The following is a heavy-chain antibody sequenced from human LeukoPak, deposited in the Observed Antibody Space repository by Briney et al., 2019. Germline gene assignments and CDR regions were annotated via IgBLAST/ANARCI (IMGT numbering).Heavy chain of an antibody. CDR2: IIPIFGTA. CDR1: GSTFSSYA. J-gene: IGHJ6*03. D-gene: IGHD2-2*01. V-gene: IGHV1-69*05. Sequence: GSSVKVSCKASGSTFSSYAISWVRQAPGQGLEWMGGIIPIFGTANYAQKLQGRVTITTDESTSTAYMELSSLRSEDTAVYYCARDSIPLYCSSTSCSYPPYYYYYMDVWGKGTTVTVSS. CDR3: ARDSIPLYCSSTSCSYPPYYYYYMDV.